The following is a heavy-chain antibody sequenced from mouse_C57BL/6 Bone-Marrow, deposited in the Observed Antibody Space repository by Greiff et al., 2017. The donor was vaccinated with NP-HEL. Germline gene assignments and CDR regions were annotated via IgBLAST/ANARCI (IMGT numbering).Heavy chain of an antibody. CDR2: IYPRSGNT. Sequence: QVQLQQSGAELARPGASVKLSCKASGYTFTSYGISWVKQRPGQGLEWIGEIYPRSGNTYYNEKFKGKATLTADKSSSTAYMELRSLTSEDSAVYFCARSQLRLRLAYWGQGTLVTVSA. CDR1: GYTFTSYG. V-gene: IGHV1-81*01. CDR3: ARSQLRLRLAY. D-gene: IGHD3-2*02. J-gene: IGHJ3*01.